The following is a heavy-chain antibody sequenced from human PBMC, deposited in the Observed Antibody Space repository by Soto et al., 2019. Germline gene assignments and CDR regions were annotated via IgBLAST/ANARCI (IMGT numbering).Heavy chain of an antibody. J-gene: IGHJ4*02. CDR2: ISSSSSYT. D-gene: IGHD6-13*01. V-gene: IGHV3-11*05. CDR3: ARAGYSSSWDRPFDY. CDR1: GFTFSDYY. Sequence: GGSLRLSCAASGFTFSDYYMSWIRQAPGKGLEWVSYISSSSSYTNYADSVKGRFTISRDNAKNSLYLQMNSLRAEDTAVYYCARAGYSSSWDRPFDYWGQGTLVTVSS.